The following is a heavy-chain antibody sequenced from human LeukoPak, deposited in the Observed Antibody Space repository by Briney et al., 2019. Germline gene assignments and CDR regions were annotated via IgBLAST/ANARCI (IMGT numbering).Heavy chain of an antibody. CDR3: AREDYYGSGSYPVD. CDR2: VSHDGNNQ. D-gene: IGHD3-10*01. J-gene: IGHJ4*02. CDR1: GFTSSSYG. V-gene: IGHV3-30*03. Sequence: GGSLRLSCAASGFTSSSYGMHWARQAPGKGLEWMTVVSHDGNNQFYADSVKGRFTISRDNSKNMVYLQMNSLRVEDTAVYYCAREDYYGSGSYPVDWGQGTLVTVSS.